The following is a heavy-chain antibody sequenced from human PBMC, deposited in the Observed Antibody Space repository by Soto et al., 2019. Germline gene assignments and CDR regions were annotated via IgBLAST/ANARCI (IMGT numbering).Heavy chain of an antibody. D-gene: IGHD4-17*01. J-gene: IGHJ4*02. V-gene: IGHV4-39*01. CDR1: GGSISSGVYY. CDR2: IYHTGTT. Sequence: QLQLLESAPGLVKPSETLSLTCTVSGGSISSGVYYWAWNRQPPGRGLEWIGSIYHTGTTYYNPSLKSRVTISVDTSKNQFSLKVSSVTAADTALSYCARRLPTDYIDYWGQGTPVTVSS. CDR3: ARRLPTDYIDY.